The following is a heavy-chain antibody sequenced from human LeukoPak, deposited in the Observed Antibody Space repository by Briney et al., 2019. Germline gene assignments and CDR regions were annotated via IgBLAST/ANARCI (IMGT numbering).Heavy chain of an antibody. D-gene: IGHD5-12*01. CDR3: ARGEFSGLDY. V-gene: IGHV3-30-3*01. CDR2: ILHDGSNE. Sequence: GGSLRLSCSASGFTFSTYAMHWVRQAPGKGLEWVAVILHDGSNEHYTDPVRGRFTISRDNPKNTLWLQMSSLTADDTAVYYCARGEFSGLDYWGQGTLVPVSS. CDR1: GFTFSTYA. J-gene: IGHJ4*02.